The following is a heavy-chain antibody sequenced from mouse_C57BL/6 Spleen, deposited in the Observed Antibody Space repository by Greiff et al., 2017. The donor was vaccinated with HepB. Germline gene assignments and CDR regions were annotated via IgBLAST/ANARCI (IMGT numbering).Heavy chain of an antibody. J-gene: IGHJ1*03. Sequence: EVQLQQSGPELVKPGASVKMSCKASGNTFTDYNMHWVKQSHGKSLEWIGYINPNNGGTSYNQKFKGKATLTVNKSSSTAYMELRSLTSEDSAVYYCAKEDGYYGYFDVWGTGTTVTVSS. V-gene: IGHV1-22*01. CDR2: INPNNGGT. CDR3: AKEDGYYGYFDV. CDR1: GNTFTDYN. D-gene: IGHD2-3*01.